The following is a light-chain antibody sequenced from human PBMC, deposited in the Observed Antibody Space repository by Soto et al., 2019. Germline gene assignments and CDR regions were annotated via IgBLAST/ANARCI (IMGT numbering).Light chain of an antibody. J-gene: IGLJ3*02. CDR2: VGSDGSH. CDR1: SGHSSKA. CDR3: AAWDDSLNGWV. V-gene: IGLV4-69*01. Sequence: QLVLTQTPSASAYLGASVKLTCILSSGHSSKAIAWHQQQPEQGPRYLMKVGSDGSHIKGDGIPDRFAGSSSGAERYLTISSLQSEDEADYYCAAWDDSLNGWVFGGGTQLTVL.